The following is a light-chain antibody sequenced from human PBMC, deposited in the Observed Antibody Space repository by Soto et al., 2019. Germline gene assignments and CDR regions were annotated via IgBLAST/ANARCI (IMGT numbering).Light chain of an antibody. CDR2: GAS. CDR1: QSVSTN. Sequence: EIVMTQSPATLSVSPGERATLSCRASQSVSTNLAWYQQKPGQTPRLLMYGASTRATGIPARFSGSGSGTEFTLTISSLQSEDVAVYYCQQYHNCPPYTFGQGTQLEIK. CDR3: QQYHNCPPYT. J-gene: IGKJ2*01. V-gene: IGKV3-15*01.